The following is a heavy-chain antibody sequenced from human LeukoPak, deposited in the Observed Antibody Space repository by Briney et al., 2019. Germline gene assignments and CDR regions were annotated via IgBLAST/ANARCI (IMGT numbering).Heavy chain of an antibody. CDR1: GYTFTNYA. Sequence: ASVKVSCKASGYTFTNYAMNWVRQAPGQGLKWMGWINSNTGNPTYAQGFTGRFVFSLDTSVSTAYLQISGLKAEDTAVCYCAREDGYCSGGDCYGFDPWGQGTLVTVSS. J-gene: IGHJ5*02. CDR2: INSNTGNP. CDR3: AREDGYCSGGDCYGFDP. D-gene: IGHD2-15*01. V-gene: IGHV7-4-1*02.